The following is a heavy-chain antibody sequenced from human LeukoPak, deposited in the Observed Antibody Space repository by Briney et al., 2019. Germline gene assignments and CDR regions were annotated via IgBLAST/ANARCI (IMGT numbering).Heavy chain of an antibody. V-gene: IGHV3-23*01. D-gene: IGHD1-26*01. Sequence: GGSLRLSCVASGFTFNNYAMSWVRQAPGKGLEWVSAICAGGGTTYYANSVKGRFTISRDNSNKKLFLQMNSLRAGDTAVYYCAKAGWYSAKTYATYDDAYDIWGQGTMVTVSS. CDR1: GFTFNNYA. J-gene: IGHJ3*02. CDR2: ICAGGGTT. CDR3: AKAGWYSAKTYATYDDAYDI.